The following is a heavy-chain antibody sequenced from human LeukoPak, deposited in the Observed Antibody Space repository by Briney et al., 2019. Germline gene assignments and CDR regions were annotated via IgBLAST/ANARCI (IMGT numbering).Heavy chain of an antibody. J-gene: IGHJ3*02. CDR3: ARFLHSAGGSRTDAFDI. D-gene: IGHD3-16*01. CDR1: GGTFSSYA. CDR2: IIPIFGTA. Sequence: GASVKVSCKASGGTFSSYAISWVRQAPGQGLEWMGGIIPIFGTANYAQKFQGRVTITADESTSTAYMELRSLRSDDTAVYYCARFLHSAGGSRTDAFDIWGQGTMVTVSS. V-gene: IGHV1-69*13.